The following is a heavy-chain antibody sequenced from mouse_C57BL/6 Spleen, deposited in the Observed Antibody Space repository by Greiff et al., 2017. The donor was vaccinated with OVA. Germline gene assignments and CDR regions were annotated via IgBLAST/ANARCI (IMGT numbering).Heavy chain of an antibody. CDR2: INPNNGGT. D-gene: IGHD3-2*01. J-gene: IGHJ2*01. CDR1: GYTFTDYY. CDR3: ARRRQLYFDY. Sequence: VQLQQSGPELVKPGASVKISCKASGYTFTDYYMNWVKQSHGKSLEWIGDINPNNGGTSYNQKFKGKATLTVDKSSSTAYMERRSLTSEDSAVYYCARRRQLYFDYWGQGTTLTVSS. V-gene: IGHV1-26*01.